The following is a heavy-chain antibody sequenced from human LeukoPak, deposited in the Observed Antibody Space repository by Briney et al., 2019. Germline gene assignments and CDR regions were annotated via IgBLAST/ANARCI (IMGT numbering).Heavy chain of an antibody. J-gene: IGHJ1*01. CDR2: VQHIGGET. D-gene: IGHD4-11*01. V-gene: IGHV3-7*01. CDR3: ATYSILNAREFRY. CDR1: GFTFSSYG. Sequence: GRSLRLSCAASGFTFSSYGIHWVRQAPGKGLEWVANVQHIGGETYYVDSVKGRFTISRDNAKNSVYLQMNSLGADDTAVYYCATYSILNAREFRYWGQGTLVTVTS.